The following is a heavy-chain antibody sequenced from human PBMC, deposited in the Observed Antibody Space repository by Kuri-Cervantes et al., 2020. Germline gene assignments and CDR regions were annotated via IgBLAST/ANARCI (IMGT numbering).Heavy chain of an antibody. V-gene: IGHV3-23*03. Sequence: GGSLRLSCAASGFTFSSYAMSWVRQAPGKGLEWVSVIYSGGSTYYADSVKGRFTISRDNSKNTLYLQMNSLRAEDTAVYYCAKSGSRSMVRGVIYYYYGMDVWGQGTTVTVSS. CDR2: IYSGGST. CDR1: GFTFSSYA. CDR3: AKSGSRSMVRGVIYYYYGMDV. D-gene: IGHD3-10*01. J-gene: IGHJ6*02.